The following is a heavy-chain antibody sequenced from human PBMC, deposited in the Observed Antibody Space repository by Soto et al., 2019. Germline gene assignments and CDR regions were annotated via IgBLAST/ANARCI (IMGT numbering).Heavy chain of an antibody. J-gene: IGHJ6*02. Sequence: QVQLVQSGAEVKKPGSSVKVSCKSSGGTFSTYAISWVRQAPGQGLEWMGGIIPIFGTANYAQKFQGRVTFTADESTTTAYMELISLRSEDTAVYYCARDEMVVATGSRTWHYYYGMDVWGQGTTVTVSS. D-gene: IGHD2-15*01. V-gene: IGHV1-69*12. CDR3: ARDEMVVATGSRTWHYYYGMDV. CDR2: IIPIFGTA. CDR1: GGTFSTYA.